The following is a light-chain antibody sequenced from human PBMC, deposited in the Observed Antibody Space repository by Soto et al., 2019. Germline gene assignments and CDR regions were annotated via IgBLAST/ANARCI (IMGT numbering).Light chain of an antibody. CDR2: DNN. J-gene: IGLJ7*01. CDR3: GTWDDNLSAAV. Sequence: QSVLTQPPSVSAAPGQKVTISCSGSGSNIGNNFVSWYQQLPGTAPKLLIYDNNKRPSGIPDRFSGSKSGASATLGITGLQAGDEADYYCGTWDDNLSAAVFGGGTQLTVL. CDR1: GSNIGNNF. V-gene: IGLV1-51*01.